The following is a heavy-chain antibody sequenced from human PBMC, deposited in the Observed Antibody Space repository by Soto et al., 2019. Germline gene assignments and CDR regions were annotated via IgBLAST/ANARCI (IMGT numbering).Heavy chain of an antibody. CDR2: VYFSGST. CDR1: RGSITNFH. Sequence: PSETLSLTCTVSRGSITNFHWSWIRQPPGKGLEWIGYVYFSGSTKYNPSFKSRVTMSIDTSKNEFSLRLISVTAADSAAYFCAAYDSEGYFDYWGQGALVTVSS. J-gene: IGHJ4*02. CDR3: AAYDSEGYFDY. D-gene: IGHD3-22*01. V-gene: IGHV4-59*01.